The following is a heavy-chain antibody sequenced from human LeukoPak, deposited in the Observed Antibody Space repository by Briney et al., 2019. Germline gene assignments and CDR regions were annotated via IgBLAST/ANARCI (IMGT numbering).Heavy chain of an antibody. D-gene: IGHD3-22*01. CDR1: GGSISSTSYY. Sequence: PSETLSPTCAASGGSISSTSYYWAWIRQPPGKGLEWIGTIYYSGSTYHNPSLKSRVTLSVDTSRNQFSLRLSSVDAADTAVYYCAKAGVRYFDSSGLYAFDFWGQGTTVTVSS. V-gene: IGHV4-39*01. CDR3: AKAGVRYFDSSGLYAFDF. CDR2: IYYSGST. J-gene: IGHJ3*01.